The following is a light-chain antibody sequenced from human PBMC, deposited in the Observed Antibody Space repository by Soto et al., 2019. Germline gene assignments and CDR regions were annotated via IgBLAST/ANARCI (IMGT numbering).Light chain of an antibody. CDR2: LAS. Sequence: DTVLTASVSTVSSCPEDRVTLSCRASQAVNTRLAWYQHKPGQAPRLLIYLASNRAAGVPARFSGSGSGTDFTLTISDVEPEDFAVYYCHQYGSSPRTFGQATKVDI. CDR1: QAVNTR. V-gene: IGKV3D-11*01. J-gene: IGKJ1*01. CDR3: HQYGSSPRT.